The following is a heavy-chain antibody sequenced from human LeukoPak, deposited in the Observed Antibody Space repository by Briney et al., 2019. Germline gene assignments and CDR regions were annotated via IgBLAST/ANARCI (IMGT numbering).Heavy chain of an antibody. CDR3: AKADEVGADFDY. J-gene: IGHJ4*02. CDR1: GVTLSSYA. V-gene: IGHV3-23*01. Sequence: GGSLRLSCAASGVTLSSYAMSWVRQAPGKGLEWVSAISGSGGSTYYADSVKGRFTISRDNSKNTLYLQMNSLRAEDTAVYYCAKADEVGADFDYWGQGTLVTVSS. CDR2: ISGSGGST. D-gene: IGHD1-26*01.